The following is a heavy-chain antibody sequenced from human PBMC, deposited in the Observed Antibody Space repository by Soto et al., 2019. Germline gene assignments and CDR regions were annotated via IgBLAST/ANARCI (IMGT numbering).Heavy chain of an antibody. CDR2: VDPGATRT. V-gene: IGHV3-74*01. J-gene: IGHJ4*02. D-gene: IGHD3-10*01. CDR3: GRGGQGLADY. CDR1: GFTYSNYW. Sequence: EVLLVESGGGLVQPGGSLRLSCAASGFTYSNYWMHWVRQAPGKGLVWVSRVDPGATRTDYADSVEGRFTVSRDDAENTLHLQMDRLTAEDTGVYYCGRGGQGLADYWGQGTLVTVSS.